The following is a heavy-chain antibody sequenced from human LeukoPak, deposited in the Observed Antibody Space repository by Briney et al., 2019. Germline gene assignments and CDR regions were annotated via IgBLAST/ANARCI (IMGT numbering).Heavy chain of an antibody. CDR1: GFTFSSYW. V-gene: IGHV3-23*01. J-gene: IGHJ5*02. D-gene: IGHD1-26*01. Sequence: GGSLRLSCAGSGFTFSSYWMTWVRQAPGKGLEWVSAISGGGGSTYYGDPVKGRFTISRDNSKNTLYLQMNSLRAEDTAVYYCVKDGSMFDPWGQGTLVTVAS. CDR2: ISGGGGST. CDR3: VKDGSMFDP.